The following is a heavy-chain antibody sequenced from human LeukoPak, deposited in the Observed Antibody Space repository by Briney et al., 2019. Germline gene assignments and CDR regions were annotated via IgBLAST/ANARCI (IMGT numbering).Heavy chain of an antibody. D-gene: IGHD2-15*01. CDR3: ARDVFGGTYFDY. CDR1: GFTFSSYS. V-gene: IGHV3-48*02. CDR2: ISSGSSTI. Sequence: GGSLRLSCAASGFTFSSYSLNWVRQAPGKGLEWVSYISSGSSTIYYADSMKGRFAISRDNAKNSLFLQMNSLRDEDTAVYYCARDVFGGTYFDYWGQGTLVTVSS. J-gene: IGHJ4*02.